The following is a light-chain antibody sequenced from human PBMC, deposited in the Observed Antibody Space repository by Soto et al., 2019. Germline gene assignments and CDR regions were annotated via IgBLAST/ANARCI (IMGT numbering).Light chain of an antibody. CDR2: GNT. V-gene: IGLV1-40*01. Sequence: QSVLTQPPSVSGAPGQSVTISCTGVSANIGTVYDVHWYQQLPGTAPKVLIYGNTNRPSGVPDRFSGSKSGTSASLAITGLQAEDEADYYCQSYDNSLSTYVFGTGTKVTVL. CDR1: SANIGTVYD. CDR3: QSYDNSLSTYV. J-gene: IGLJ1*01.